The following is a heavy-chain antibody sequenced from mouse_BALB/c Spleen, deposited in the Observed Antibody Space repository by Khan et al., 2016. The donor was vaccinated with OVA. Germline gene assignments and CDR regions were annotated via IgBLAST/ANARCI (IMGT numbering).Heavy chain of an antibody. J-gene: IGHJ3*01. D-gene: IGHD2-4*01. Sequence: QVQLKESGPGLVQPSQSLSITCTVSGFSLTNYSVHWVRQSPGKGLEWLGVIWSAGSTDYNAAFISRLTIRKDHSRSQVFFKMNSLQPNDTAIYYCARRGYDYGRGALFAYWGQGTLVTVSA. CDR2: IWSAGST. CDR3: ARRGYDYGRGALFAY. V-gene: IGHV2-2*02. CDR1: GFSLTNYS.